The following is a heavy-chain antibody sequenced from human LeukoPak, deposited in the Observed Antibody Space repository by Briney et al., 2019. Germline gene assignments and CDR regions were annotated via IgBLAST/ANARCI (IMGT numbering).Heavy chain of an antibody. Sequence: SETLSLTCAVYGGSFSGYYWSWIRQPPGKGLEWIGEINHSGSTNYNPSLKSRVTISVDTSKNQFSLKLSSVTAADTAVYYCARGGPAIVVVPAAIHMDVWGQGTTVTVSS. V-gene: IGHV4-34*01. CDR1: GGSFSGYY. CDR2: INHSGST. D-gene: IGHD2-2*02. J-gene: IGHJ6*02. CDR3: ARGGPAIVVVPAAIHMDV.